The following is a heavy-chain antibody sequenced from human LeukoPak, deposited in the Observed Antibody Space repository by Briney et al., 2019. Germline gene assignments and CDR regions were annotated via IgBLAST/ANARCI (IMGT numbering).Heavy chain of an antibody. CDR2: ISLFGLT. D-gene: IGHD3-16*01. Sequence: SETLSLTCGVSGGXISSTNCWSWVRQPPGQGLEWIGEISLFGLTNYNPSLKSRVTMSLDKSKNHLSLNLTSVTAADTAVYYCSRENWAFSPFGYWGQGTLVTVPS. CDR3: SRENWAFSPFGY. CDR1: GGXISSTNC. V-gene: IGHV4-4*02. J-gene: IGHJ4*02.